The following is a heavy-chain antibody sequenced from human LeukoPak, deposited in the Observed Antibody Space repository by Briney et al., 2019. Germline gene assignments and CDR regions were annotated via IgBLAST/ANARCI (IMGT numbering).Heavy chain of an antibody. D-gene: IGHD6-13*01. Sequence: GGCLRLSCAASGFTFDDYALHWVRQAPGKGLEWGSLISGDGGSTYYADSVKGRFTISRDNSKNSLYLQRNRLRTEDTALYYCAKVSASSWLGAFDIWGQGTMVTVSS. CDR2: ISGDGGST. V-gene: IGHV3-43*02. J-gene: IGHJ3*02. CDR3: AKVSASSWLGAFDI. CDR1: GFTFDDYA.